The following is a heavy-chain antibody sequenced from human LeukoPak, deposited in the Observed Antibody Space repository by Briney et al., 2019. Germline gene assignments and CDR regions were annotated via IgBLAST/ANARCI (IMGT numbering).Heavy chain of an antibody. CDR3: ARSYCSSTSCYSGYYYYGMDV. D-gene: IGHD2-2*02. CDR2: ISAYNGNT. Sequence: ASVKVSCKASGYTFTSYGISWVRQAPGQGLEWMGWISAYNGNTNYAQKFQGRVTITADKSTSTAYMELSSLRAEDTAVYYCARSYCSSTSCYSGYYYYGMDVWGQGTTVTVSS. V-gene: IGHV1-18*01. J-gene: IGHJ6*02. CDR1: GYTFTSYG.